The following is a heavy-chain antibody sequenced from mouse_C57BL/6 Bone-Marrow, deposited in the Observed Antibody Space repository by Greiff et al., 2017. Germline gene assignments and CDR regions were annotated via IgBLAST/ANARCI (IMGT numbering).Heavy chain of an antibody. CDR3: ARSRQLRLRTAWFAY. CDR2: IYPRSGNT. Sequence: VQLQQSGAELARPGASVKLSCKASGYTFTSYGISWVKQRTGQGLEWIGEIYPRSGNTYYNEKFKGKATLTADKSSSTAYMELRSLTSEDSAVYFCARSRQLRLRTAWFAYWGQGTLVTVSA. J-gene: IGHJ3*01. CDR1: GYTFTSYG. D-gene: IGHD3-2*02. V-gene: IGHV1-81*01.